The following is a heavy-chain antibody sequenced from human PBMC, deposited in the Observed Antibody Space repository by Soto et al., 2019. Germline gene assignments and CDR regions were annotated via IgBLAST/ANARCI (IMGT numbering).Heavy chain of an antibody. J-gene: IGHJ3*02. Sequence: EVQLVESGGGLVQPGGSLRLSCAASGFTFRSYGMNWVRQAPGKGLEWVLYISSSSNTIYYADSVKGRFTISRDKARNSLYLQMNSLRDEDTAVYYCARDTEVYGGAFDIWGQGTMVTVSS. CDR1: GFTFRSYG. CDR3: ARDTEVYGGAFDI. V-gene: IGHV3-48*02. CDR2: ISSSSNTI. D-gene: IGHD4-17*01.